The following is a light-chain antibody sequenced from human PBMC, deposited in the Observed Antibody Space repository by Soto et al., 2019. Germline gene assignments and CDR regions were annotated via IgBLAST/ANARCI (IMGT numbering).Light chain of an antibody. J-gene: IGLJ2*01. CDR1: SSNIGSNT. CDR2: SND. Sequence: QSVLTQAPSASGTPGQRVTISCSGSSSNIGSNTVSWYQQVPGTAPKLLIYSNDQRPSGVPDRFSGSKSGTSASLAIGGLXXXXXADYYCAAWDGSLNGWVFGGGTKLTVL. V-gene: IGLV1-44*01. CDR3: AAWDGSLNGWV.